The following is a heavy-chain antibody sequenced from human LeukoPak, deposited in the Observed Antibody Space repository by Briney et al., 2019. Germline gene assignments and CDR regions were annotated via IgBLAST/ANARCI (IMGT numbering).Heavy chain of an antibody. V-gene: IGHV4-59*01. J-gene: IGHJ5*02. CDR3: ARGIYSSGYYYREEQNWFDP. CDR2: IYYSGST. D-gene: IGHD3-22*01. CDR1: GGSISHYY. Sequence: PSETLSLTCTVSGGSISHYYWSWIRQPPGKGLEWIGYIYYSGSTNYNPSLKSRVTISVDTSMNQFSLKLSSVTAADTAVYYCARGIYSSGYYYREEQNWFDPWGQGTLVIVSS.